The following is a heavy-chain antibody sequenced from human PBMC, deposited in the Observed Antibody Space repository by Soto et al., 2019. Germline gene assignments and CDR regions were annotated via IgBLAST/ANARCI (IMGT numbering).Heavy chain of an antibody. Sequence: PSETLSLTCTVSGGSISSSSYYWGWIRQPPGKGLEWIGSIYYSGSTYYNPSLKSRVTISVDTSKNQFSLKLSSVTAADTAFYYCARDRGVAMTVDYWGQGTLVTVSS. CDR1: GGSISSSSYY. J-gene: IGHJ4*02. V-gene: IGHV4-39*07. D-gene: IGHD3-3*01. CDR3: ARDRGVAMTVDY. CDR2: IYYSGST.